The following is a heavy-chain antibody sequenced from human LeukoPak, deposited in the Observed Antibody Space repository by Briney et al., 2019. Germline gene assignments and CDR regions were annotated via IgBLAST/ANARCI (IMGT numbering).Heavy chain of an antibody. CDR2: IKQDGSEK. J-gene: IGHJ3*02. V-gene: IGHV3-7*01. D-gene: IGHD6-13*01. CDR3: ASPGGSIAARAVAFDI. CDR1: GFTFSSYW. Sequence: GGSLRLSCAASGFTFSSYWMSWVRQAPGKGLEWVANIKQDGSEKYYVDSVKGRFTISRDNAKNSLYLQMNSLRDEDTAVYYCASPGGSIAARAVAFDIWGQGTMVTVSS.